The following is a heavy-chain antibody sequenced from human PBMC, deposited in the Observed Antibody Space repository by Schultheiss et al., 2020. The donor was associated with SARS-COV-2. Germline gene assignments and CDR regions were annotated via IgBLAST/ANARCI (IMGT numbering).Heavy chain of an antibody. CDR1: GFTFSSYA. J-gene: IGHJ6*03. CDR2: ISGSGGST. CDR3: AKERSPYYYYYYYMDV. V-gene: IGHV3-23*01. Sequence: GGSLRLSCAASGFTFSSYAMSWVRQAPGKGLEWVSAISGSGGSTYYADSVKGRFTISRDNARNTLYLQMDSLRVDDTAVYYCAKERSPYYYYYYYMDVWGKGTTVTVSS.